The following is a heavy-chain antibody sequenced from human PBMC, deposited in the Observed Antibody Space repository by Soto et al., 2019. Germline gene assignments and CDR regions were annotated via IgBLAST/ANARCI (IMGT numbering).Heavy chain of an antibody. Sequence: EEQLVESGGGLVQPGGSLRLSCAASGFPFSGYWMHWIRQAPGKGLVWVSRINPDGRTTSYADSVKGRFTMSRDNAKNMLYLQMNSLRAEDTAVYYCTRVSGNEYHFHYWGQGALVTVSS. CDR3: TRVSGNEYHFHY. V-gene: IGHV3-74*01. CDR1: GFPFSGYW. CDR2: INPDGRTT. J-gene: IGHJ4*02. D-gene: IGHD1-1*01.